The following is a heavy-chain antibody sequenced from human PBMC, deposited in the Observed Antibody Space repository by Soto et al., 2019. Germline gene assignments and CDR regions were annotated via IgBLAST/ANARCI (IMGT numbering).Heavy chain of an antibody. CDR1: GFTFTNYA. CDR3: AKGGGGTSALFDS. Sequence: GGSLRLSCAASGFTFTNYAMSWVRLAPGKGLEWVSVFSSGGDSAYYADSVKGRFTISRDTSKDTLYLQMHSLKAEDTAIYYCAKGGGGTSALFDSWSQGTLVTVSS. J-gene: IGHJ4*02. V-gene: IGHV3-23*01. D-gene: IGHD3-16*01. CDR2: FSSGGDSA.